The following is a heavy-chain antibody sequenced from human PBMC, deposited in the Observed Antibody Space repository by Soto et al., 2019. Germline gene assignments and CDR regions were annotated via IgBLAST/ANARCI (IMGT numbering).Heavy chain of an antibody. V-gene: IGHV3-23*01. CDR3: ARYEWLFGYYGMDV. J-gene: IGHJ6*02. CDR1: GFPFSSHS. CDR2: ISGNGGST. D-gene: IGHD3-3*01. Sequence: EVQLLDSGGGLIQPGGSLRLSCVASGFPFSSHSMSWVRQSPGKGLEWVSGISGNGGSTSYADSVKGRFTISRDNSKNTLSLQMNSLRVEDTAVYYCARYEWLFGYYGMDVWGQGATVTVSS.